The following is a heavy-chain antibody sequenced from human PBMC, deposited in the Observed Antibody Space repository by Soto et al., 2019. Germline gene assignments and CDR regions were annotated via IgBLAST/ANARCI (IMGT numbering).Heavy chain of an antibody. CDR1: GYTFTSYY. V-gene: IGHV1-46*01. J-gene: IGHJ5*02. CDR2: INPSGGST. CDR3: ARAGGSIVPYYWFDP. D-gene: IGHD2-2*01. Sequence: ASLKVSCKASGYTFTSYYTHWVRQAPGQGLEWMGIINPSGGSTSYAQKFQGRVTMTRDTSTSTVYMELSSLRSEDTAVYYCARAGGSIVPYYWFDPWGQGTLVTVSS.